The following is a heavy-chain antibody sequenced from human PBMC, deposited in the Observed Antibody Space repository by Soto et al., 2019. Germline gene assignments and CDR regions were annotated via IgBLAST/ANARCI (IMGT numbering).Heavy chain of an antibody. Sequence: QITLKESGPTLVKPTQTLTLTCTFSGFSLTTYGVGVGWIRQPPGKALQWLALIYWDDDKRYCPSLKSRLTIPQDTPKNPVVLTMTHMDPVDTATYFCAHRLTLNSDWNYGRFDYWGQGTLVTVSS. D-gene: IGHD1-7*01. V-gene: IGHV2-5*02. J-gene: IGHJ4*02. CDR2: IYWDDDK. CDR3: AHRLTLNSDWNYGRFDY. CDR1: GFSLTTYGVG.